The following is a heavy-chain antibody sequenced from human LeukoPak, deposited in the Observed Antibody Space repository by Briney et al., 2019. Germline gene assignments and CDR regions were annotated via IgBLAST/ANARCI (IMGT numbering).Heavy chain of an antibody. D-gene: IGHD4-23*01. V-gene: IGHV3-11*04. Sequence: PGGSLRLSCAASGVTFSDYYMSWIRQAPGTGLEWVSYTSSSGSTIYYADSVKGRFTISRDNSKNTLYLQMNSLRAEDTAVYYCASRGNYGGNSKPFDIWGQGTMVTVSS. CDR1: GVTFSDYY. CDR2: TSSSGSTI. CDR3: ASRGNYGGNSKPFDI. J-gene: IGHJ3*02.